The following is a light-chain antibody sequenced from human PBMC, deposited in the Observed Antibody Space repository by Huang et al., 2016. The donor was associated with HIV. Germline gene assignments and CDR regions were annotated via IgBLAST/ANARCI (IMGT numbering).Light chain of an antibody. CDR2: DAA. V-gene: IGKV1-33*01. CDR1: QDISNY. Sequence: DIQMTPSPSSLSASVGDRVTITCHATQDISNYLNWYQQKPGKAPKLLIYDAAYLETGVPSRFSGSGSGTDFSFTISSLQPEDIATYYCQQCATLPLTFGGGTKVEIK. J-gene: IGKJ4*01. CDR3: QQCATLPLT.